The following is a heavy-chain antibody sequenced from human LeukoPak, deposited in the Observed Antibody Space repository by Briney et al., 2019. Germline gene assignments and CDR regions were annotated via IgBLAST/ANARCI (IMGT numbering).Heavy chain of an antibody. Sequence: GASVKVSCKASGYTFTSYGISWVRQAPGQGLEWMGWISAYNGNTNYAQKFQGRVTMTEDTSTDTAYMELSSLRSEDTAVYYCATGRLGCSGGSCYGPPPFDYWGQGTLVTVSS. D-gene: IGHD2-15*01. CDR2: ISAYNGNT. V-gene: IGHV1-18*01. CDR3: ATGRLGCSGGSCYGPPPFDY. J-gene: IGHJ4*02. CDR1: GYTFTSYG.